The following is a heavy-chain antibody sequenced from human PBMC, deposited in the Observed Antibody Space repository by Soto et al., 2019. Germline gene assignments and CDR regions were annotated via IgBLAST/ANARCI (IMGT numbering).Heavy chain of an antibody. Sequence: GGSLRLSCAASGFTVSSNYMSWVRQAPRKGLEWVSVIYSGGSTYYADSVKGRFTISRDNSKNTLYLQMNSLRAEDTAVYYCARNGVIVGATDDAFDIWGQGTMVTVSS. CDR2: IYSGGST. CDR1: GFTVSSNY. CDR3: ARNGVIVGATDDAFDI. D-gene: IGHD1-26*01. J-gene: IGHJ3*02. V-gene: IGHV3-53*01.